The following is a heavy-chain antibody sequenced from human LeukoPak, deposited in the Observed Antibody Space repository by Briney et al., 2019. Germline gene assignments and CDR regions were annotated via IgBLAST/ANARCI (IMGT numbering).Heavy chain of an antibody. Sequence: SETLSLTCAVYGGSFSGYYWSWIRQPPGKGLEWIGEINYSGSTNYNPSLKSRVTISVDTSKNQFSLKLSSVTAADTAVYYCARRRGARYSSSCLDYWGQGTLVTVSS. V-gene: IGHV4-34*01. D-gene: IGHD6-13*01. J-gene: IGHJ4*02. CDR1: GGSFSGYY. CDR2: INYSGST. CDR3: ARRRGARYSSSCLDY.